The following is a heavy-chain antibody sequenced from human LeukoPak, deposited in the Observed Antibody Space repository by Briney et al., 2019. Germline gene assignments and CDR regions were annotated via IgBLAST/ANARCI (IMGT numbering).Heavy chain of an antibody. Sequence: GGSLRLSCAASGFTFSSYWMSWVRQAPGKGLEWVANIKQDGSEKYYVDSVKGRFTISRDNAKNSLYLQMNCLRAEDTAVYYCARDGAAAALDYWGQGTLVTVSS. CDR2: IKQDGSEK. V-gene: IGHV3-7*03. CDR3: ARDGAAAALDY. D-gene: IGHD6-13*01. CDR1: GFTFSSYW. J-gene: IGHJ4*02.